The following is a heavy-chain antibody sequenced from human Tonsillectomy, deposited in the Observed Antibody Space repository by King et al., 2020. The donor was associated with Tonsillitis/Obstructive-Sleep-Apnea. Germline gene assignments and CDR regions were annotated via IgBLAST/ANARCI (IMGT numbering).Heavy chain of an antibody. Sequence: QLVQSGAEVKKPGASVKVSCKASGYTFTTYGVSWVRQAPGQGLEWMGWISAYNGDTNYAQKLQGRVTMTTDTSTSTAYMELRSLRSDDDTAVYYCARSERVQGVAYAFDVWGQGTMVTVSS. J-gene: IGHJ3*01. CDR2: ISAYNGDT. V-gene: IGHV1-18*01. CDR3: ARSERVQGVAYAFDV. D-gene: IGHD3-10*01. CDR1: GYTFTTYG.